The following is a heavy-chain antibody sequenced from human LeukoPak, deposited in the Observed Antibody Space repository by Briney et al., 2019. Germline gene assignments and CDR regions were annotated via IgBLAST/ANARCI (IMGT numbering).Heavy chain of an antibody. J-gene: IGHJ3*02. CDR3: AWIGLDAFDI. Sequence: SETLSLTCTVSGGSISSYYWSWIRQPPGKGLEWIGYIYYSGSTNYNPSLTSRVTISVDTSKNQFSLKLSSVTAADTAVYYCAWIGLDAFDIWGQGTMVTVSS. D-gene: IGHD2-2*03. CDR1: GGSISSYY. V-gene: IGHV4-59*08. CDR2: IYYSGST.